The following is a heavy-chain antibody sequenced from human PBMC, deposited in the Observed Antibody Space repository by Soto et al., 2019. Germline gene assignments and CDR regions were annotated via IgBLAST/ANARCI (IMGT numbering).Heavy chain of an antibody. CDR2: ISGSGGST. D-gene: IGHD2-2*01. V-gene: IGHV3-23*01. CDR3: AKVPAAWCSTTTCQVFDF. Sequence: GGSLRLSCAASGFTFSSYAMSWVRQAPGKGLEWVSAISGSGGSTYYADSVKGRFTISRDNSKNTLYLQMNSLRAEDTAVYYCAKVPAAWCSTTTCQVFDFWGQGTLVTVSS. CDR1: GFTFSSYA. J-gene: IGHJ4*02.